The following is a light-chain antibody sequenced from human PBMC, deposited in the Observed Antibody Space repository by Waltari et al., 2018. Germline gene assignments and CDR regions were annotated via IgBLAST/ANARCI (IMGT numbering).Light chain of an antibody. CDR2: WAS. CDR1: QSILDRSDNKTF. J-gene: IGKJ2*01. Sequence: DIVMTQSPDSLGVSLGERATLNCKSSQSILDRSDNKTFLAWYHLKPGQPPRLLIYWASTRPGVPDRFSGSGSGTDFSLTISRLQAEDVGVYYCQQYYRSPYTFGQGTKLDFK. V-gene: IGKV4-1*01. CDR3: QQYYRSPYT.